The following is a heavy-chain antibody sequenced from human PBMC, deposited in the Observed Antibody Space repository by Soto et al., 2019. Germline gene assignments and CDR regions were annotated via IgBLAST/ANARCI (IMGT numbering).Heavy chain of an antibody. V-gene: IGHV1-46*01. J-gene: IGHJ4*02. CDR2: INPSGGST. Sequence: GASVKVSCKASGYTFTSYYMHWVRQAPGQGLEWMGIINPSGGSTSYAQKFQGRVTMTRDTSTSTVYMELSSLRSEDTAVYYCARGVEFYDSSGYYQAGPYYWGQGTLVTVSS. CDR3: ARGVEFYDSSGYYQAGPYY. D-gene: IGHD3-22*01. CDR1: GYTFTSYY.